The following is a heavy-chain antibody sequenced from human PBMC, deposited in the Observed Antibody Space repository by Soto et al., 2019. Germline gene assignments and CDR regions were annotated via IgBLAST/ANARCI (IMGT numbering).Heavy chain of an antibody. CDR3: ARDLRRHSGSFFDY. CDR1: GFRFSDYY. D-gene: IGHD2-15*01. Sequence: QVQQVESGGGLVKPGGSLRLSCAASGFRFSDYYMSWIRQAPGKGLEWISYIDSSSGYTNYADSVKGRFTISRDNAKNSPHILVRSLPAEHMSSYYCARDLRRHSGSFFDYWGQGTPVTVSS. CDR2: IDSSSGYT. J-gene: IGHJ4*02. V-gene: IGHV3-11*05.